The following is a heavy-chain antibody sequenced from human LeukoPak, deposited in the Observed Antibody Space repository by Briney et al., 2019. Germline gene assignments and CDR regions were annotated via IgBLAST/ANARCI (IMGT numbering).Heavy chain of an antibody. D-gene: IGHD2-15*01. CDR3: ATSRGYDFDY. CDR2: ISSSSSSI. Sequence: GGSLRLSCTASGFTFGDYGMSWVRQAPGKGLEWVAYISSSSSSIYYADSVRGRFTISRDNAKNSLYLEMNSLRDEDTAVYYCATSRGYDFDYWGQGTLVTVSS. CDR1: GFTFGDYG. V-gene: IGHV3-48*02. J-gene: IGHJ4*02.